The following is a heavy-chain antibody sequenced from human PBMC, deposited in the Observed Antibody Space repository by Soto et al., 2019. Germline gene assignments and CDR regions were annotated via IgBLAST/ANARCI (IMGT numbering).Heavy chain of an antibody. J-gene: IGHJ6*02. D-gene: IGHD6-13*01. Sequence: EVQLLESGGGLVQPGGSLRLSCAASGFTFSSYAMSWVRQAPGKGLEWVSAISGSGGSTYYADSVKGRFTISRDNSKNTRYLQMNSLRAEDTAVYYCASSLYSSSFGGYYYYYGMDVWGQGTTVTVSS. V-gene: IGHV3-23*01. CDR1: GFTFSSYA. CDR3: ASSLYSSSFGGYYYYYGMDV. CDR2: ISGSGGST.